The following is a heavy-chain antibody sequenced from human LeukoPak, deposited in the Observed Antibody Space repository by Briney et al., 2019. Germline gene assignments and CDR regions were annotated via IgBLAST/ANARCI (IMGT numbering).Heavy chain of an antibody. J-gene: IGHJ5*02. V-gene: IGHV4-31*03. CDR3: ARGYGSGRYDWFDP. D-gene: IGHD3-10*01. CDR2: IYYSGST. CDR1: GASIGSGGYY. Sequence: SETLSLTCTVSGASIGSGGYYWTWIRQLPGKGPEWIGYIYYSGSTYYNPSLKSRVDISVDTSKNQFYPKLSSVTAADTAVYYYARGYGSGRYDWFDPWGQGTPVTVSS.